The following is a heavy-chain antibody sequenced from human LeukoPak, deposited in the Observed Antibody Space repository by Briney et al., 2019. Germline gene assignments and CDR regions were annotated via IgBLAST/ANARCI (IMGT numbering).Heavy chain of an antibody. J-gene: IGHJ6*02. CDR3: ARDHGMAYYDILTGYGSYGMDV. CDR1: GCSISSYY. V-gene: IGHV4-59*01. D-gene: IGHD3-9*01. Sequence: SETLSLTFSVSGCSISSYYWSWIRQPPGKGLEWIGYIYYSGSTNYNPSLKSRVTISVDTSKNQFSMKLSSVTAADTAVYYCARDHGMAYYDILTGYGSYGMDVWGHGTTVTVSS. CDR2: IYYSGST.